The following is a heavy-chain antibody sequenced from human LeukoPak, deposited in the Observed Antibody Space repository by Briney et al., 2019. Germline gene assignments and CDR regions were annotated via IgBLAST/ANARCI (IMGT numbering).Heavy chain of an antibody. V-gene: IGHV1-46*01. CDR3: ARDHRIAAAPFDY. D-gene: IGHD6-13*01. CDR1: GYTFTCYY. Sequence: GASVKVSCKASGYTFTCYYMHWVRQAPRQGLEWTGIINPSGGSTSYAQKFQGRVTMTRDTSTSTVYMELGSLRSEDTAVYYCARDHRIAAAPFDYWGQGTLVTVSS. CDR2: INPSGGST. J-gene: IGHJ4*02.